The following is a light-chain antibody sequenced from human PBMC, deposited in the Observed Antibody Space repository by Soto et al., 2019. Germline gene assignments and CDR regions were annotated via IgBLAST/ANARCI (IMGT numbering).Light chain of an antibody. V-gene: IGLV2-23*02. J-gene: IGLJ2*01. CDR2: DVS. CDR3: CSYAGSSILV. CDR1: SSDIGSYNL. Sequence: QSALTQPASMSGSPGQSITISCTGTSSDIGSYNLVSWYQQYPGTAPKLTIYDVSKRPSGVSNRFSGSKSGNTASLTISGLQAEDEADYYCCSYAGSSILVFGGGTKLTVL.